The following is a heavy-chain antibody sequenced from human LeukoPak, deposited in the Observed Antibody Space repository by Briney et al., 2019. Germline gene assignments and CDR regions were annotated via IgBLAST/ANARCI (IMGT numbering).Heavy chain of an antibody. Sequence: SETLSLTCTVSGGSISSYYWSWIRQPAGKGLEWIGRIYTSGSTNYNPSLKSRVTMSVDTSKNQFSLKLSSVTAADTAVYYCARESPLRYFDWLSRAGVYMDVWGKGTTVTISS. CDR3: ARESPLRYFDWLSRAGVYMDV. CDR2: IYTSGST. V-gene: IGHV4-4*07. D-gene: IGHD3-9*01. J-gene: IGHJ6*03. CDR1: GGSISSYY.